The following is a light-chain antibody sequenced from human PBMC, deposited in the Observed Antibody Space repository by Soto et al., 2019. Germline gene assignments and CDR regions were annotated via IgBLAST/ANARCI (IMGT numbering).Light chain of an antibody. V-gene: IGLV4-69*01. CDR2: INSDGSH. Sequence: QLVLTQSPSASASLGASVKLTCTLSSGHNSDAIAWHQQQPEKGPRYLMKINSDGSHSKGDGIPDRFSGSSSGAERYLTISSLQSEDEADYYCQTWDTGIWVFGGGPQLTVL. J-gene: IGLJ2*01. CDR3: QTWDTGIWV. CDR1: SGHNSDA.